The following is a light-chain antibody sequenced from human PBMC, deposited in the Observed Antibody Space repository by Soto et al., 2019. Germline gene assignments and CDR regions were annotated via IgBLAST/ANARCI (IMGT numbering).Light chain of an antibody. J-gene: IGKJ1*01. V-gene: IGKV4-1*01. CDR1: QSVLYSSNNKNY. CDR2: WAS. CDR3: QQYYSTPTWT. Sequence: DIVMTQSQDSLAVSLGERATINCKSSQSVLYSSNNKNYLAWHQQKPGQPPKLLIYWASTRESGVPDRFSGSGSGTDFTLTTSSLQAEDVAVYYCQQYYSTPTWTFGQGTKVEIK.